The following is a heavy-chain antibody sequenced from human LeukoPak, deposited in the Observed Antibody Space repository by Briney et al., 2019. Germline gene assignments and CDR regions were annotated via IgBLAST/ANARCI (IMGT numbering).Heavy chain of an antibody. Sequence: ASVTVSCKASGYTFTSYDINWVRQAAGQGLEWMGWMNPKSGNTDYAQKFQGRVTMTRNTSIRTAYMELSSLRSEDTAVYYCARLASSSWPLYYYYGMDVWGQGTTVTVSS. CDR3: ARLASSSWPLYYYYGMDV. CDR1: GYTFTSYD. J-gene: IGHJ6*02. V-gene: IGHV1-8*01. D-gene: IGHD6-13*01. CDR2: MNPKSGNT.